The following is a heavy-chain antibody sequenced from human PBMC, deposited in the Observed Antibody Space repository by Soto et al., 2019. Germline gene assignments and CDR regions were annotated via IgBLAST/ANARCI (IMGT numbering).Heavy chain of an antibody. Sequence: VQLVESGGGVVQPGRYLRVSCAASGVTFSDYAMHWVRQAPGKGLEWVAVVSHDGRNTHYADSVKGRFTISRDSSKNTVSLEMTSLRAEDTAVYYCAKGGRQWLVTSDFNYWGQAALVTVSS. CDR1: GVTFSDYA. V-gene: IGHV3-30*18. CDR2: VSHDGRNT. CDR3: AKGGRQWLVTSDFNY. D-gene: IGHD6-19*01. J-gene: IGHJ4*02.